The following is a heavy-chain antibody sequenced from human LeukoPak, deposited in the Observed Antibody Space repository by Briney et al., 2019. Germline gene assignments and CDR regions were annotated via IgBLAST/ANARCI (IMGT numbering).Heavy chain of an antibody. Sequence: ASVKVSCKASGYTFTRYYMHWVRQAPGQGREWMGWINPNSGGTNYAQKFQGTVTMTRGTYISTAHMELSRLRCDGRAVYYCARGALLLWFGELHYYYMDVWGKGTTVTIS. J-gene: IGHJ6*03. D-gene: IGHD3-10*01. CDR2: INPNSGGT. V-gene: IGHV1-2*02. CDR1: GYTFTRYY. CDR3: ARGALLLWFGELHYYYMDV.